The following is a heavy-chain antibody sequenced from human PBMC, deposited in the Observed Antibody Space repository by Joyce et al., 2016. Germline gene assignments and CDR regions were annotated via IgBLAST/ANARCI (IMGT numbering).Heavy chain of an antibody. V-gene: IGHV4-31*03. CDR3: ARMREWLRFRYFDY. CDR2: IYYSGST. J-gene: IGHJ4*02. D-gene: IGHD5-12*01. CDR1: GGSISGGDFY. Sequence: QVQLQESGPGLVKPSQTLSLTCTVSGGSISGGDFYWTWIRQHPGKGLEWIGNIYYSGSTYYNPSLKSRISMSVDRSKNHFSLRWNSATAADTALYKCARMREWLRFRYFDYWGQGILVTVSS.